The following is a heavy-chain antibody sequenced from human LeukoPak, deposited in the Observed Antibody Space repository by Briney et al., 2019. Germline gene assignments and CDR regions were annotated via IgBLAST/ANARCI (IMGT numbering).Heavy chain of an antibody. CDR3: ARGMGIAVAGPYFDY. V-gene: IGHV4-59*01. J-gene: IGHJ4*02. D-gene: IGHD6-19*01. CDR2: IYYSGST. CDR1: GGSISSYY. Sequence: SETLSLTCTVSGGSISSYYWSWIRQPPGKGLEWIGYIYYSGSTNYNPSLKSRVTLSVDTSKNQFSLKLSSVTAADTAVYYCARGMGIAVAGPYFDYWGQGTLVTVSS.